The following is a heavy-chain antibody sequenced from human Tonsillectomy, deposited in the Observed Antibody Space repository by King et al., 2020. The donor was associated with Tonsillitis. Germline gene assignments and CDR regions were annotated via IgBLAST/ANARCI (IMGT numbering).Heavy chain of an antibody. Sequence: VQLVQSGGGVVQPGRSLRLSCAASGFTFSSYGMHWVRQAPGKGLEWVALASYDGSNEYYADSVKGRFTISRDNSENVLYLQLNSLGPEDTAVYYCARDGVEEAIFGPADYWGQGTLVTFSS. CDR2: ASYDGSNE. V-gene: IGHV3-30*13. CDR1: GFTFSSYG. J-gene: IGHJ4*02. D-gene: IGHD3-3*01. CDR3: ARDGVEEAIFGPADY.